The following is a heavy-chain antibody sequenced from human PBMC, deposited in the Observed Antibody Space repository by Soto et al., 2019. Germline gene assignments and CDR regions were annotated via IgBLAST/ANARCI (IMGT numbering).Heavy chain of an antibody. V-gene: IGHV1-18*01. CDR3: GXAXXXRSAPXES. D-gene: IGHD3-3*01. J-gene: IGHJ5*02. CDR1: GYTFTSYG. Sequence: XVFXKASGYTFTSYGIRWVRQAPGQGIERMGWISAYNGNTNYAQKLQGRVTMTTDTSTSTAYMELRSLRSDDTAVDYCGXAXXXRSAPXESXXXGTLVTVS. CDR2: ISAYNGNT.